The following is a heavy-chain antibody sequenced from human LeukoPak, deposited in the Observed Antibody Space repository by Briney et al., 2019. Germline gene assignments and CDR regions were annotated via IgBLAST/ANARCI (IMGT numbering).Heavy chain of an antibody. V-gene: IGHV4-34*01. CDR2: INHSGST. J-gene: IGHJ4*02. D-gene: IGHD1-26*01. CDR3: ARGGGSYNY. Sequence: PSETLSLTCTVSGGSISSYYWSWTRQPPGKGLEWIGEINHSGSTNYNPSLKSRVTISVDTSKNQFSLKLSSVTAADTAVYYCARGGGSYNYWGQGTLVTVSS. CDR1: GGSISSYY.